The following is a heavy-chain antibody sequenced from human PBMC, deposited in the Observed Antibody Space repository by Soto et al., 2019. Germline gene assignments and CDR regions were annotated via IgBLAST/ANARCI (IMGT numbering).Heavy chain of an antibody. V-gene: IGHV3-48*01. D-gene: IGHD3-10*01. CDR2: ISSSSSTI. CDR1: GFTFSSYS. CDR3: ARLENYYGSGFSLGS. Sequence: GGSLRLSCAASGFTFSSYSMNWVRQAPGKGLEWVSYISSSSSTIYYADSVKGRFTISRDNAKNSLYLQMNSLRAEDTAVYYCARLENYYGSGFSLGSWGQGTLVTVSS. J-gene: IGHJ5*02.